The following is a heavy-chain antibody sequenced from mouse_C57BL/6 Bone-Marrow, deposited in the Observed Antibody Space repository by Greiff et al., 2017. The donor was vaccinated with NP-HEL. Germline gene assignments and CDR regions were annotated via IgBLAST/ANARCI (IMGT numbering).Heavy chain of an antibody. CDR2: IWTGGGT. D-gene: IGHD1-1*01. Sequence: VQLQQSGPGLVAPSQSLSITCTVSGFSLTSYAISWVRQPPGKGLEWLGVIWTGGGTNYNSALKSRLSISKDNSKSQVFLKMNSLQTDDTARYYCARNGGDLFYYAMDYWGQGTSVTVSS. CDR1: GFSLTSYA. J-gene: IGHJ4*01. V-gene: IGHV2-9-1*01. CDR3: ARNGGDLFYYAMDY.